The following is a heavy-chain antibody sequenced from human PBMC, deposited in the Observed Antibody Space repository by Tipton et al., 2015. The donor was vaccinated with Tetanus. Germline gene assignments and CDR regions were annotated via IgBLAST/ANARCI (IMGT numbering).Heavy chain of an antibody. Sequence: VQLVQSGAEVRKPGESLKISCQGSGYNFSHHSIGWVRQMPGRGLEGMGIVDPRDSQTTYGPSFQGQVTISADRSISTAYVQWSSLKTSDTAIYYCASWDSRYGSGNYYFKYWGQGTLVTVSS. J-gene: IGHJ4*02. CDR3: ASWDSRYGSGNYYFKY. CDR1: GYNFSHHS. D-gene: IGHD3-10*01. V-gene: IGHV5-51*01. CDR2: VDPRDSQT.